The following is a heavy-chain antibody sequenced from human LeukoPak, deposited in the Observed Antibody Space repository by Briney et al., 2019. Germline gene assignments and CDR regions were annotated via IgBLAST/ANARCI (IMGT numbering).Heavy chain of an antibody. J-gene: IGHJ5*02. CDR3: AKDRNLRYCSSTSCRRANWFDP. V-gene: IGHV3-23*01. CDR1: EFTFSSYA. CDR2: ISGSGGST. Sequence: GSLRLSCAASEFTFSSYAMSWVRQAPGKGLEWVSAISGSGGSTYYADSVKGRFTISRDNSKNTLYLQMNSLRAEDTAVYYCAKDRNLRYCSSTSCRRANWFDPWGQGTLVTVSS. D-gene: IGHD2-2*01.